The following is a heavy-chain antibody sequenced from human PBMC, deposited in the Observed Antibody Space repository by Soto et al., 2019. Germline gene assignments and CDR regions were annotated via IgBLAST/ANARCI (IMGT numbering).Heavy chain of an antibody. V-gene: IGHV4-30-4*01. J-gene: IGHJ4*02. D-gene: IGHD5-12*01. CDR1: GGSISSGDYY. Sequence: SETLSLTCTVSGGSISSGDYYWSWIRQPPGKGLEWIGYIYYSGSTYYNPSLKSRVTISVDTSKNQFSLKLSSVTAADTAVYYCAGGLVATIFDYWGQGTMVTVYS. CDR3: AGGLVATIFDY. CDR2: IYYSGST.